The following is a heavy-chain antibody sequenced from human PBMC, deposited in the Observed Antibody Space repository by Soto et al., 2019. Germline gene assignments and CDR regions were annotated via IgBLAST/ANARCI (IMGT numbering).Heavy chain of an antibody. J-gene: IGHJ2*01. CDR1: GFTFSSYG. Sequence: QVQLVESGGGVVQPGRSLSLSCAASGFTFSSYGMHWVRQAPGKGMEWVAVISYDGSNKYYADSAKGRFTISRDNSKNTLYLQMNSLTAEDTAVYYCAKVMDPITMIVVVALDLWAVAPWSLSPQ. CDR2: ISYDGSNK. CDR3: AKVMDPITMIVVVALDL. V-gene: IGHV3-30*18. D-gene: IGHD3-22*01.